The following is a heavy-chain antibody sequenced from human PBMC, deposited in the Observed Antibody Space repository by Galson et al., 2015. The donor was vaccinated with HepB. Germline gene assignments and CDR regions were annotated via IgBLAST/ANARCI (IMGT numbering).Heavy chain of an antibody. CDR1: GFTFSNYN. CDR3: AGEYHGSGSRPKPPDF. D-gene: IGHD3-10*01. J-gene: IGHJ4*02. CDR2: ISSSSSTI. V-gene: IGHV3-48*01. Sequence: SLRLSCAASGFTFSNYNMNWVRQTPGKGLEWVSYISSSSSTIYYADSVKGRFTISRDNAENSLYLQMNSLRAEDTAVYYCAGEYHGSGSRPKPPDFWGQGTLVTVSS.